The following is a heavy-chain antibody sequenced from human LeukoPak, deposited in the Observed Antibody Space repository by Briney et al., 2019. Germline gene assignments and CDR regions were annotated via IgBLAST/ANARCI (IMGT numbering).Heavy chain of an antibody. CDR1: GFIFDDYG. J-gene: IGHJ4*02. CDR3: ARDRGSKYYFDY. Sequence: GGSLRLSCAASGFIFDDYGMSWVRHAPGKGLEWCSGINWNGGSTGYADSVKGRFTISRDNAKNSLYLQMNSLRAEDTALYYCARDRGSKYYFDYWGQGTLVTVSS. D-gene: IGHD5-12*01. CDR2: INWNGGST. V-gene: IGHV3-20*04.